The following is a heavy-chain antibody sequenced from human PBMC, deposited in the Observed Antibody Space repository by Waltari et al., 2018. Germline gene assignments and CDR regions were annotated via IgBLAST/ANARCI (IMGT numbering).Heavy chain of an antibody. CDR2: INPNSGGT. CDR3: ARDGDYYDSSGYYLW. J-gene: IGHJ4*02. V-gene: IGHV1-2*02. D-gene: IGHD3-22*01. Sequence: QVQLVQSGAEGKKPGASVKVSCKASGYTFTGYYMHWVRQAPGQGLEWMGWINPNSGGTNYAQKFQGRVTMTRDTSISTAYMELSRLRSDDTAVYYCARDGDYYDSSGYYLWWGQGTLVTVSS. CDR1: GYTFTGYY.